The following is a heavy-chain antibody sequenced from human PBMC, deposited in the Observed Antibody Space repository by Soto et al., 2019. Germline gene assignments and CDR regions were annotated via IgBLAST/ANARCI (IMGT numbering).Heavy chain of an antibody. CDR3: ARVPPPTRQYYDFWSGYYYFDY. V-gene: IGHV1-2*02. Sequence: ASVKVSCKASGYTFTGYYMRWVRQAPGQGLEWMGWINPNSGGTNYAQKFQGRVTMTRDTSISTAYMELSRLRSDDTAVYYCARVPPPTRQYYDFWSGYYYFDYWGQGTLVTVSS. CDR1: GYTFTGYY. J-gene: IGHJ4*02. CDR2: INPNSGGT. D-gene: IGHD3-3*01.